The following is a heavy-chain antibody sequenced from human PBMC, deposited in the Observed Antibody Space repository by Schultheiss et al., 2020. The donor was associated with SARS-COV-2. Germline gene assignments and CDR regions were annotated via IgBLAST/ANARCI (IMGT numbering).Heavy chain of an antibody. CDR2: VRNKAKRHTT. J-gene: IGHJ4*02. CDR1: GFTFSSFG. CDR3: ARGKHDY. Sequence: GGSLRLSCAASGFTFSSFGMHWVRQAPGKGLEWVGRVRNKAKRHTTEYAASVRGRFTISRDNSKSTLYLQMNSVRAEDTAVYYCARGKHDYWGQGTLVTVSS. V-gene: IGHV3-72*01.